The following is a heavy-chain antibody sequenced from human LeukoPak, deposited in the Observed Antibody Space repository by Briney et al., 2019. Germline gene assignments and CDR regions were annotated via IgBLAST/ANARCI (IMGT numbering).Heavy chain of an antibody. D-gene: IGHD2-2*02. J-gene: IGHJ4*02. CDR2: ISSSGIST. Sequence: GGSLRLSCAASGFTFSDYYMTWVRQAPGKGLEWLSYISSSGISTHYAVSVKGRFTISRDNAKNSLYLQMSSLRAEDTAVYYCARAFRDRSIPIDFWGQGTLVTVSS. CDR1: GFTFSDYY. CDR3: ARAFRDRSIPIDF. V-gene: IGHV3-11*01.